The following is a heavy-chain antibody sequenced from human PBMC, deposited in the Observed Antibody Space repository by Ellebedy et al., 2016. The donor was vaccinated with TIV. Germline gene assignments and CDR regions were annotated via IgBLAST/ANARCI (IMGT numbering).Heavy chain of an antibody. CDR3: ARGDSSSSRVYY. J-gene: IGHJ4*02. CDR2: ISYSGST. CDR1: GGSISSSDSY. V-gene: IGHV4-30-4*01. Sequence: MPSETLSLTCIVSGGSISSSDSYWSWIRQPPGKGLEWIGYISYSGSTYYNPSLKSRVTISADTSKNQFSLRLSSVTVADTAVYFCARGDSSSSRVYYWGQGTLVTVSP. D-gene: IGHD6-6*01.